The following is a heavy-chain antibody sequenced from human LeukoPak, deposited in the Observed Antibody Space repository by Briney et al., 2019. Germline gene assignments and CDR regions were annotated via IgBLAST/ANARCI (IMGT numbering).Heavy chain of an antibody. J-gene: IGHJ6*02. Sequence: PGGSLGLSCAASGFTFSTYWMHWVRQAPGEGLVWVSRLNEDGSRTIYADSVKGRFTISRDNAKNTLYLQMNSLRAEDTALYYCARGPPGFYGTDVWGQGTTVTVSS. CDR1: GFTFSTYW. V-gene: IGHV3-74*01. CDR2: LNEDGSRT. CDR3: ARGPPGFYGTDV. D-gene: IGHD1-14*01.